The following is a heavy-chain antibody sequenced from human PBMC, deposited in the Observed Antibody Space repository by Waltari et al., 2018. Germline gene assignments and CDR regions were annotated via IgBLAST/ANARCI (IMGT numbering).Heavy chain of an antibody. CDR1: GLKVSTSF. D-gene: IGHD3-10*01. CDR2: IYSGGSA. V-gene: IGHV3-53*02. CDR3: ARFYGSGSYFES. J-gene: IGHJ4*02. Sequence: EVQLVETGGGLIQPGGSLRLSCAAHGLKVSTSFLSWVRQAPGKGLEWVSYIYSGGSAYYIDSVKGRFTISRDNSKNTLYLQMNRLTADDTAVYYCARFYGSGSYFESWGQGALVTVSS.